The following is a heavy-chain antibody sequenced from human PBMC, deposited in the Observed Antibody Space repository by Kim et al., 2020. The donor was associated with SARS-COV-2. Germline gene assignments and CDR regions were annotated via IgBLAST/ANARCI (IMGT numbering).Heavy chain of an antibody. CDR2: SNSDGSSR. CDR3: ARRTATAGGYWYFDL. CDR1: GFTLSSYW. J-gene: IGHJ2*01. Sequence: GGSLRLSCAASGFTLSSYWMHWVRQAPGKGLVWVSRSNSDGSSRSYADSVKGRFSISRDNAKNTLYLQMNSLRAEDTAVYYCARRTATAGGYWYFDLWGRGTLAT. V-gene: IGHV3-74*01. D-gene: IGHD6-13*01.